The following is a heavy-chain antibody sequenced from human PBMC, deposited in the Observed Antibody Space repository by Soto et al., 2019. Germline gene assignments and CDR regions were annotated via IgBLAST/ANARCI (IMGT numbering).Heavy chain of an antibody. V-gene: IGHV3-48*02. CDR3: ARSVEGHFDY. D-gene: IGHD6-19*01. J-gene: IGHJ4*02. Sequence: EVQLVESGGNLVQPGGSLRLSCAASGFRFSIYSMNWVRQAPGKGLEWSAYITSDTKTIKYADAVKGRFTISRDNGKNSEYLHMNSLRDEDTAVYYCARSVEGHFDYWGQGTVVTVSA. CDR1: GFRFSIYS. CDR2: ITSDTKTI.